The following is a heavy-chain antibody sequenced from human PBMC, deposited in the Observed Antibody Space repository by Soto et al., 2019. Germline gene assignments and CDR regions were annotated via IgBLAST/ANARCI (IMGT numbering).Heavy chain of an antibody. D-gene: IGHD3-10*01. CDR2: IYSGGST. CDR1: GFTVSSNY. Sequence: PGGSLTLSCGASGFTVSSNYMSWVRQAQGKGLEWDSVIYSGGSTYYADSVKGRFTISRDNSKNTLYLQMNSLRAEDTAVYYCASQIPVRGVVYYYYGMDVWGQGTTVTVSS. J-gene: IGHJ6*02. V-gene: IGHV3-53*01. CDR3: ASQIPVRGVVYYYYGMDV.